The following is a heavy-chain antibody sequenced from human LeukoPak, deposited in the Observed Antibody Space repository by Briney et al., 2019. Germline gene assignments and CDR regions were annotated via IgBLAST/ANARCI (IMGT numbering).Heavy chain of an antibody. CDR3: AKEPVNVDTAMVAGG. CDR2: ISSSGSTI. CDR1: GFTFSDYY. J-gene: IGHJ4*02. Sequence: GGSLRLSCAASGFTFSDYYMSWIRQAPGKGLEWVSYISSSGSTIYYADSVKGRFTISRDNSKNTLYLQMNSLRAEDTAVYYCAKEPVNVDTAMVAGGGGQGTLVTVSS. V-gene: IGHV3-11*04. D-gene: IGHD5-18*01.